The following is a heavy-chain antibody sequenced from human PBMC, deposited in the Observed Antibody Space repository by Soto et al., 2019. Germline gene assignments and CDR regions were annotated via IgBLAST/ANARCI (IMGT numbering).Heavy chain of an antibody. CDR2: INPNGGYT. CDR1: GYDFFKYN. Sequence: QAQLVQSGAEVKKPGASVKVSCKTSGYDFFKYNMHWVRQAPGQGLEWMGVINPNGGYTRHAQKFQRRVIMTRDTSSKIVYMELSGLTSEDTAMYYCTRADSDVVILPDVRPLFDLWGQGALVTVSS. J-gene: IGHJ4*02. V-gene: IGHV1-46*01. D-gene: IGHD2-21*02. CDR3: TRADSDVVILPDVRPLFDL.